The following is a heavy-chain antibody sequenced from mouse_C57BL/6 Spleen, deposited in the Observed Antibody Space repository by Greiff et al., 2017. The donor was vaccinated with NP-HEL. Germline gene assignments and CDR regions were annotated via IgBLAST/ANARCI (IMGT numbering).Heavy chain of an antibody. D-gene: IGHD2-1*01. Sequence: EVKVVESGGGLVKPGGSLKLSCAASGFTFSSYTMSWVRQTPEKRLEWVATISGGGGNTYYPDSVKGRFTISRDNAKNTLYLQMSSLRSEDTALYYCARHDGNYPWFAYWGQGTLVTVSA. CDR2: ISGGGGNT. V-gene: IGHV5-9*01. CDR1: GFTFSSYT. CDR3: ARHDGNYPWFAY. J-gene: IGHJ3*01.